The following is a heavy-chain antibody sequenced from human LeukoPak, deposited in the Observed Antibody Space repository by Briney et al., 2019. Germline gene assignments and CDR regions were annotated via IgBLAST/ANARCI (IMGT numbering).Heavy chain of an antibody. CDR2: INPSSGGT. Sequence: ASVKVSCKASGYTFTGYYMHWVRQAPGHGLEWMGWINPSSGGTNYAQKFQGRVTMTRDTSISTAYMELSRLRSDDTAVYYCARDGCSSTSCYTDFDYWGQGTLVTVSS. CDR1: GYTFTGYY. J-gene: IGHJ4*02. CDR3: ARDGCSSTSCYTDFDY. D-gene: IGHD2-2*02. V-gene: IGHV1-2*02.